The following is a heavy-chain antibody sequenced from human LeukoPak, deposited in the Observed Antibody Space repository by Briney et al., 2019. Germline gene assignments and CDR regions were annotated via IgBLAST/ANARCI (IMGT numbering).Heavy chain of an antibody. Sequence: GGSLRLSCAASGFTFSSYEMNWVRQAPGKGLEWVSYISSSGSTIYYADSVKGRFTISRDNAKNSLYLQMNSLRAEDTAVYYCASLTPLVVAGPGFDYWGQGTLVTVSS. CDR1: GFTFSSYE. V-gene: IGHV3-48*03. J-gene: IGHJ4*02. D-gene: IGHD6-19*01. CDR2: ISSSGSTI. CDR3: ASLTPLVVAGPGFDY.